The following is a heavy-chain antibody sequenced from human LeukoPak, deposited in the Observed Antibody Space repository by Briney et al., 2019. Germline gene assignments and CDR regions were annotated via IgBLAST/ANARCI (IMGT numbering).Heavy chain of an antibody. CDR2: IWYDGSNK. CDR3: ARRAGYSYGALPDY. CDR1: GFTFSSYG. Sequence: PGGSLRLSCAASGFTFSSYGMHWVRQAPGKGLEGVAVIWYDGSNKYYADSVKGRFTISRDNSQNTLYLQMNSLRAEDTAVYYCARRAGYSYGALPDYWGQGTLVTVSS. D-gene: IGHD5-18*01. J-gene: IGHJ4*02. V-gene: IGHV3-33*01.